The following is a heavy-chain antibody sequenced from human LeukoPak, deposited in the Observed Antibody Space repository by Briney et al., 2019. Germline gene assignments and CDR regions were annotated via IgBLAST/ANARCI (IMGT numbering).Heavy chain of an antibody. Sequence: GGSLRLSCAASGLTFSSYGMHWVRQAPGKGLEWVAVISYDGSNKYCADSVKGRFTISRDNSKKTLYMQMYSLRAEDTAVYYCAKSSRPLRYFDWLLLSWGQGTLVTVSS. CDR2: ISYDGSNK. CDR1: GLTFSSYG. J-gene: IGHJ4*02. CDR3: AKSSRPLRYFDWLLLS. V-gene: IGHV3-30*18. D-gene: IGHD3-9*01.